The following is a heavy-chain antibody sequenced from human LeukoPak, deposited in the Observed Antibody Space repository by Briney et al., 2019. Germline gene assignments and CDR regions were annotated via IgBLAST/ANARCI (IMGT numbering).Heavy chain of an antibody. Sequence: GASVKVSCKASGYTFTSYDINWVRQATGQGLEWMGWMNPNSGNTGYAQKFQGRVTITRNTSISTAYMELSSLRSEDTAVYYCARDVYRIIGTTGWFDSWGQGTLVTVSS. J-gene: IGHJ5*01. CDR2: MNPNSGNT. V-gene: IGHV1-8*03. D-gene: IGHD1-7*01. CDR3: ARDVYRIIGTTGWFDS. CDR1: GYTFTSYD.